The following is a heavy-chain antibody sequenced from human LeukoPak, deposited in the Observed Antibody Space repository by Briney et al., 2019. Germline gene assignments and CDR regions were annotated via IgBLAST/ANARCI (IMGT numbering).Heavy chain of an antibody. D-gene: IGHD1-26*01. CDR3: AKGGPTGSNYFDF. CDR2: ISGSGYYS. Sequence: GGSLRLSCAASEFTFDNYAMSWVRQAPGKGLEWVSVISGSGYYSYYADSVKGQFTVSRDNSKTTLYLQMNSLRADDTAVYYCAKGGPTGSNYFDFWGQGTLVTVSS. J-gene: IGHJ4*02. CDR1: EFTFDNYA. V-gene: IGHV3-23*01.